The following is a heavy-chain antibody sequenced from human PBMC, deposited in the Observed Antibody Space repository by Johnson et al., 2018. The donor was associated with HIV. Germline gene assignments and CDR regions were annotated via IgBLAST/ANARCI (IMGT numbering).Heavy chain of an antibody. CDR2: ISYDGTNK. V-gene: IGHV3-30*03. D-gene: IGHD3-10*01. CDR3: ARSMRGAFDV. Sequence: QVQLVESGGGVVQPGRSLRLSCAASGFTFSSYGMHWVRQAPGKGLEWVAVISYDGTNKYYADSVEGRFTISRDNSKNTLYLQMNSLRAEDTAVYYCARSMRGAFDVWGQGTMVTVSS. J-gene: IGHJ3*01. CDR1: GFTFSSYG.